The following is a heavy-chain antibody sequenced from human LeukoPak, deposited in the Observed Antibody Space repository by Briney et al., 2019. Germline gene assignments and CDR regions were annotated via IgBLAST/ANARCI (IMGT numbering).Heavy chain of an antibody. CDR3: ARHGGGYCKSTSCYLFDP. J-gene: IGHJ5*02. Sequence: GESLKISCKGSGYTFTTHWIGWVRQMPGKGLEWMGIIYPGDSDTRYSPSFQGQVTISADKSISTAYLQWSSLKASDTAMYYCARHGGGYCKSTSCYLFDPWGQGTLVTVSS. V-gene: IGHV5-51*01. CDR1: GYTFTTHW. CDR2: IYPGDSDT. D-gene: IGHD2-2*01.